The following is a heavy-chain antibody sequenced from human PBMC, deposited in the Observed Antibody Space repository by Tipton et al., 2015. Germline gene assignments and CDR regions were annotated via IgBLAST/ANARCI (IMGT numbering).Heavy chain of an antibody. J-gene: IGHJ5*01. D-gene: IGHD2-2*01. CDR2: ISHSGNT. CDR3: ARGVPGPGTNWFDS. Sequence: TLSLTCAVSAYSISSDYYWGWIRQPPGKGLEWIGSISHSGNTYYNPSLKSRVTMSRDTSKNQFSLKLTSVTAADTALYYCARGVPGPGTNWFDSWGQGTLVTVSS. V-gene: IGHV4-38-2*01. CDR1: AYSISSDYY.